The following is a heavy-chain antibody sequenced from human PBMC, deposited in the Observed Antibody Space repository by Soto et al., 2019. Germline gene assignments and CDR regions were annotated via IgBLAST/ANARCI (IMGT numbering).Heavy chain of an antibody. CDR1: GYTITTYD. V-gene: IGHV1-8*01. CDR2: MNPNSGNT. Sequence: QVQLVQSGAEVKKPGASVKVSCKASGYTITTYDINWVRQATGQGLEWMAWMNPNSGNTGYEQEFQGRVTMTRNTSISTVYMELSSLRSEDTAVYYCARGSYYGYGYWGQGTLVTVSS. J-gene: IGHJ4*02. CDR3: ARGSYYGYGY. D-gene: IGHD3-10*01.